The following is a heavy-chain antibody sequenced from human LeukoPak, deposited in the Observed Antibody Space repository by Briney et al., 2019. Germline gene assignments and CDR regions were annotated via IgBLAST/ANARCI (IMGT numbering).Heavy chain of an antibody. CDR1: GYTFTTYY. CDR2: IIPSGGST. Sequence: ASVKVSCKAFGYTFTTYYIHWVRQAPGQGLEWMGIIIPSGGSTSYAQKFQGRVTMTRDTSTSTVYMELSSLRSEDTAVYYCARDGYTYGFDYWGQGTLVTVSS. V-gene: IGHV1-46*01. D-gene: IGHD5-18*01. J-gene: IGHJ4*02. CDR3: ARDGYTYGFDY.